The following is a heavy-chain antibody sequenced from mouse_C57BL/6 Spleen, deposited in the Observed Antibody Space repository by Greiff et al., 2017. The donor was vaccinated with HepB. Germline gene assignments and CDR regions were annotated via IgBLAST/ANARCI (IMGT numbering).Heavy chain of an antibody. Sequence: VQLQQPGAELVKPGASVKLSCKASGYTFTSYWMQWVKQRPGQGLEWIGEIDPSDSYTNYNQKFKGKATLTVDTSSSTAYMQLSSLTSEDSAVYYCARSSYYGSTYYWYFDVWGTGTTVTVSS. CDR2: IDPSDSYT. J-gene: IGHJ1*03. V-gene: IGHV1-50*01. CDR3: ARSSYYGSTYYWYFDV. CDR1: GYTFTSYW. D-gene: IGHD1-1*01.